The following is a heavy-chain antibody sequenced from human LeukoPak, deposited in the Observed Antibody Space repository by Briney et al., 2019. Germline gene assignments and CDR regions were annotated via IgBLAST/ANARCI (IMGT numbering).Heavy chain of an antibody. CDR2: ISSSSSYI. CDR3: GRDVVVSGWGNCLDT. J-gene: IGHJ5*02. CDR1: GFTFSSYS. Sequence: GGSLRHSCAASGFTFSSYSMNWVRQAPGKGLEWVSSISSSSSYIYYADSVRGRFTISRDNAKNTLFLQMNSLGTEDTAVYYCGRDVVVSGWGNCLDTWGQGTLVTVSS. V-gene: IGHV3-21*01. D-gene: IGHD6-19*01.